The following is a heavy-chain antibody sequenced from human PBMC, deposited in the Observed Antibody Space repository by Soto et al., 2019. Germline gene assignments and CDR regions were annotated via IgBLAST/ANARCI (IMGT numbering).Heavy chain of an antibody. D-gene: IGHD3-3*01. V-gene: IGHV3-64*04. CDR3: ARDISAPQLRFLEWFPVPDY. J-gene: IGHJ4*02. CDR1: GFTFSSYA. Sequence: HPGGSLRLSCSASGFTFSSYAMHWVRQAPGKGLEYVSAISSNGGSTYYADSVKGRFTISRDNSKSTLYLQMNSLRAEDTAVYYYARDISAPQLRFLEWFPVPDYWGQGTLVTVSS. CDR2: ISSNGGST.